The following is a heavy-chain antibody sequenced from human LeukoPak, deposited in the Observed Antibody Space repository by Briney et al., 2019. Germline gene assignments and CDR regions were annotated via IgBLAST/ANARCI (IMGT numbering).Heavy chain of an antibody. CDR2: ISGSGGST. CDR1: GVTFSSYA. D-gene: IGHD3-16*01. J-gene: IGHJ4*02. CDR3: AKDLNIMITFGGGSPFDY. V-gene: IGHV3-23*01. Sequence: HSGGSLRLSCAASGVTFSSYAMSWVRQAPGKGLECVSAISGSGGSTYYADSVKGRFTISRDNSKNTLYLQMNSLRAEDTVVYYCAKDLNIMITFGGGSPFDYWGQGTLVTVSS.